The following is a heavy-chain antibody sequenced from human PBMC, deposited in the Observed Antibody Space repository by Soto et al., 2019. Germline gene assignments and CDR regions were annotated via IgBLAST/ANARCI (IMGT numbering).Heavy chain of an antibody. CDR3: ARGSGAAGVTFDY. CDR1: GFTFSIYG. V-gene: IGHV3-33*01. Sequence: GGSLRLSCAASGFTFSIYGMHWVRQAPGKGLEWVAVIWYDGSNKYYADSVKGRFTISRDNSKNTLYLQMNSLRAEDTAVYYCARGSGAAGVTFDYWGQGTLVTVSS. CDR2: IWYDGSNK. J-gene: IGHJ4*02. D-gene: IGHD6-13*01.